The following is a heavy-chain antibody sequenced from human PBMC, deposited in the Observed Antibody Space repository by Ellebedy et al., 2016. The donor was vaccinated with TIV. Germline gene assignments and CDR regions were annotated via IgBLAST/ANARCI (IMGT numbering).Heavy chain of an antibody. V-gene: IGHV5-51*01. CDR3: ARLSYVVVPAAIGY. Sequence: KVSXXGSGYSFTSYWIGWVRQMPGKGLEWMGIIYPGDSDTRYSPSFQGQVTISADKSISTAYLQWSSLKASDTAMYYCARLSYVVVPAAIGYWGQGTLVTVSS. CDR2: IYPGDSDT. J-gene: IGHJ4*02. D-gene: IGHD2-2*01. CDR1: GYSFTSYW.